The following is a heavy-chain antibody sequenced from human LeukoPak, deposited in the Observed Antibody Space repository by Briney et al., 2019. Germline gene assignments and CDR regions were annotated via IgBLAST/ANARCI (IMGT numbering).Heavy chain of an antibody. Sequence: GTSLRLSCAASGFTFSNYGMHWVRQAPGKGLEWVAVIWFDAGNKYYADSVKGRFTISRDNSTSTLYLQMNYLRAEDTAVYYCAKDGLGGTHSDSWGQGALVTVSS. CDR2: IWFDAGNK. D-gene: IGHD1-26*01. J-gene: IGHJ4*02. V-gene: IGHV3-33*06. CDR1: GFTFSNYG. CDR3: AKDGLGGTHSDS.